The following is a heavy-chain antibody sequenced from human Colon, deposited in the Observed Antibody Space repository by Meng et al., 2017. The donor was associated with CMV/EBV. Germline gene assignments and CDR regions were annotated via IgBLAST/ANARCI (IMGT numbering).Heavy chain of an antibody. D-gene: IGHD3-10*01. J-gene: IGHJ5*02. V-gene: IGHV4-39*01. CDR3: ARQLHSYYYGSGSYAADINWFDP. CDR1: GGSISSRSYH. CDR2: IYYSGST. Sequence: GSLRLSCIVSGGSISSRSYHWGWIRQPPGKGLEWIGSIYYSGSTYYNPSLKSRVSIFVDTSKNQFSLNLSSVTAADTAVYYCARQLHSYYYGSGSYAADINWFDPWGQGALVTVSS.